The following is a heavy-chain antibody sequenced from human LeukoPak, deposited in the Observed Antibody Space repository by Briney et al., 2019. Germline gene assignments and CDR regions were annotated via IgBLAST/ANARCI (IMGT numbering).Heavy chain of an antibody. CDR3: ARGNTYYLDTSWWFDP. Sequence: NPGGSLRLSCAASGFTFKTFEMNWVRQAPGKGLEWLSYISSSGNTAYYADSVKGRFTISRDNSKNSLFLQMNSLRAEDTAVYYCARGNTYYLDTSWWFDPWGQGTLVTVPS. V-gene: IGHV3-48*03. CDR2: ISSSGNTA. D-gene: IGHD3-22*01. J-gene: IGHJ5*02. CDR1: GFTFKTFE.